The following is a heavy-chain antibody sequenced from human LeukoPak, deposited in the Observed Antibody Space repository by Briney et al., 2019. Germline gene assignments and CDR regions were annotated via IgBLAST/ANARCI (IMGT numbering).Heavy chain of an antibody. J-gene: IGHJ5*02. V-gene: IGHV1-69*05. Sequence: ASVKVSCKASGGTFSSYAISWVRQAPGQGLEWIGGIIPIFGTANYAQKFQGRVTITTDESTSTAYMELSGLRSEDTAVYYCARGPAALHGSDPWGRRTLVTVSS. D-gene: IGHD2-2*02. CDR3: ARGPAALHGSDP. CDR2: IIPIFGTA. CDR1: GGTFSSYA.